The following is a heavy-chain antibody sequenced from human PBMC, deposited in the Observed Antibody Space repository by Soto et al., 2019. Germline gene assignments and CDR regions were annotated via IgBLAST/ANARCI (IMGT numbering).Heavy chain of an antibody. V-gene: IGHV3-30*04. CDR1: GFTFSSFA. J-gene: IGHJ4*02. CDR2: VSFDGNRQ. CDR3: ARRHREAPALIGDYFDY. Sequence: QVQLVESGGGVVQPGKSLTLSCAASGFTFSSFAMHWVRQPPGKGLEWVAVVSFDGNRQYFSDSVKGRFTISRDNSKNTVSLHMNSLRDDDSALYYCARRHREAPALIGDYFDYWGQGTLVTVSS. D-gene: IGHD2-2*01.